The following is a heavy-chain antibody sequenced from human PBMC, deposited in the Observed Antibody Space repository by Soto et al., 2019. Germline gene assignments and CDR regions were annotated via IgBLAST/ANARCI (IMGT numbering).Heavy chain of an antibody. V-gene: IGHV3-23*01. CDR3: AKDHPRFLEWRVLPD. Sequence: GGALRLSCAASGFTFSSYAMSWVRQAPGEGLEWVSAISGSGGSTYYADAVKGRFTISRDNSKNTLYLQMNSLRAEDTAVYYCAKDHPRFLEWRVLPDWGQGTLVTVSS. CDR2: ISGSGGST. D-gene: IGHD3-3*01. J-gene: IGHJ4*02. CDR1: GFTFSSYA.